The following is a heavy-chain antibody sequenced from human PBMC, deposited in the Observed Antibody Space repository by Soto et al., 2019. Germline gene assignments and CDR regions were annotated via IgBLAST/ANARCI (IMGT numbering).Heavy chain of an antibody. V-gene: IGHV4-4*02. D-gene: IGHD6-6*01. CDR1: GGSISSSNW. J-gene: IGHJ4*02. CDR2: IYHSGST. CDR3: ARSSIEPRVFMYPFDS. Sequence: PSETLSLTCAVSGGSISSSNWWSWVRQPPGKGLEWIGEIYHSGSTNYNPSLKSRVTISVDKSKNQFSLRLNSVTAADTAMYYCARSSIEPRVFMYPFDSWGQGTLVTVSS.